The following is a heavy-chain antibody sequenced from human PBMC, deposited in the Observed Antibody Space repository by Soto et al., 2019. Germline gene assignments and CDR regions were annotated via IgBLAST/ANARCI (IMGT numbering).Heavy chain of an antibody. CDR3: ARLSNSYNDC. CDR2: IYPGNSDT. D-gene: IGHD5-18*01. V-gene: IGHV5-51*01. CDR1: GYSFTTYW. J-gene: IGHJ4*02. Sequence: PGESLKISCKGSGYSFTTYWIAWVRQMPGKGLEWMGIIYPGNSDTRYSPSFQGQVTISADKSISTAYLQWSSLKASDTAMYYCARLSNSYNDCWGQGTLVTVSS.